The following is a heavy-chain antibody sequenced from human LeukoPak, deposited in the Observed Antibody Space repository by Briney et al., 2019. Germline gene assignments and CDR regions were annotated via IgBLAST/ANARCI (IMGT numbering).Heavy chain of an antibody. Sequence: ASVKVSCKASGYTLTSYGISWVRQAPGQGLEWMGWISVSTGNTDYAQKFQGRVTMTTDTSTSTAYMELRSLRSDDTAVYYCARGPTIVGVVTTTDYWGQGTLVTVSS. CDR1: GYTLTSYG. CDR2: ISVSTGNT. CDR3: ARGPTIVGVVTTTDY. J-gene: IGHJ4*02. V-gene: IGHV1-18*01. D-gene: IGHD3-3*01.